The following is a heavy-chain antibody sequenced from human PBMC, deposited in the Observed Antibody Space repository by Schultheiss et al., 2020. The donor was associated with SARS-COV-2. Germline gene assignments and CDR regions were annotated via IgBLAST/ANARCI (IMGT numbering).Heavy chain of an antibody. Sequence: SETLSLTCTVSGGSISSGGYYWGWIRQPPGKGLEWIGSIYYSGSTYYNPSLKSRVTISVDTSKNQFSLKLSSVTAADTAVYYCARVSSSDYYYYYMDVWGKGTTVTVSS. CDR2: IYYSGST. CDR1: GGSISSGGYY. V-gene: IGHV4-39*07. J-gene: IGHJ6*03. D-gene: IGHD6-6*01. CDR3: ARVSSSDYYYYYMDV.